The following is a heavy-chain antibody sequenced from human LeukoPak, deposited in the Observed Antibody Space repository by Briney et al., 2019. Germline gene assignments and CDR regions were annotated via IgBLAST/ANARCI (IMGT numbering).Heavy chain of an antibody. Sequence: GGSLRLSCAASGFTVSSNYMMWVRQAPGEGLEWVSVIYSGGSTYYADSVKGRFTISRDNSKNTLYLQMNSLSPEDTAVYYCAKGVLQVDWGLGTLVTVSS. J-gene: IGHJ4*02. V-gene: IGHV3-53*01. CDR2: IYSGGST. CDR1: GFTVSSNY. D-gene: IGHD1-1*01. CDR3: AKGVLQVD.